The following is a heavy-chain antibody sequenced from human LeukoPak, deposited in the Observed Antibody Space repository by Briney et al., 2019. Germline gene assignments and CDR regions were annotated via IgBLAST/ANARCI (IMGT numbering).Heavy chain of an antibody. CDR3: ARDLTAAGLCWFDP. D-gene: IGHD6-13*01. Sequence: SETLSLTCTVSGGSISSYYWSWIRQPAGKGLEWLGRIYTSGSTNYNPSLKSRVTMSVDTSKNQFSLKLSSVTAADTAVYYCARDLTAAGLCWFDPWGQGTLVTVSS. V-gene: IGHV4-4*07. CDR2: IYTSGST. CDR1: GGSISSYY. J-gene: IGHJ5*02.